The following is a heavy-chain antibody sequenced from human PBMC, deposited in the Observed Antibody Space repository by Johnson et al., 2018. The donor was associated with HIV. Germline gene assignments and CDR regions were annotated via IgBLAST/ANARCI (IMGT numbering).Heavy chain of an antibody. J-gene: IGHJ3*02. CDR2: ISYAGSNK. CDR1: GFTFSSYG. CDR3: ASRYTVDAFDI. D-gene: IGHD1-1*01. Sequence: QVQLVESGGGVVQPGRSLRLACVASGFTFSSYGMHWVRQAPGKGLEWVAVISYAGSNKYYADSVKGRFTISRDNSKHTLYLQMNSLRAEDTAVYYCASRYTVDAFDIWGQGTMVTVSS. V-gene: IGHV3-30*03.